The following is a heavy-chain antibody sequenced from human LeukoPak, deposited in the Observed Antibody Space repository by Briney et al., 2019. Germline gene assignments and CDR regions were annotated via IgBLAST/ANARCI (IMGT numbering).Heavy chain of an antibody. Sequence: EASVKVSCKASGYTFTSYDINWVRQATGQGLEWMGWMNPNSGNTGYAQKFQGRVTMTRNTSISTAYMELSSLRSEDTAVYYCARGHRAAGFYSSSYWFDPWGQGTLVTVSS. CDR1: GYTFTSYD. V-gene: IGHV1-8*01. CDR3: ARGHRAAGFYSSSYWFDP. CDR2: MNPNSGNT. D-gene: IGHD6-6*01. J-gene: IGHJ5*02.